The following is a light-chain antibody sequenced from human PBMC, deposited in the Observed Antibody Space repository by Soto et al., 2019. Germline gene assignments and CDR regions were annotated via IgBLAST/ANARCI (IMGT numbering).Light chain of an antibody. V-gene: IGKV1-39*01. J-gene: IGKJ3*01. CDR1: QSISTY. Sequence: DIQMTQSPSSLSASVGDRVTITCRTSQSISTYLNWYQQKPGKAPKLLIYAASSLQSGVPSRFSGSGSGADFTLTITSLQPEDFATYSCQQSYNTPPTFGPGTTVEIK. CDR3: QQSYNTPPT. CDR2: AAS.